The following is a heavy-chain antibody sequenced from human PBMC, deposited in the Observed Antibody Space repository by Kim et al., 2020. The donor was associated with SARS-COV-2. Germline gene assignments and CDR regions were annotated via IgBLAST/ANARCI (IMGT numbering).Heavy chain of an antibody. V-gene: IGHV3-30*01. CDR3: ASDADVYGDYAGAFDI. Sequence: DSVKSRFTISRENTKNLLYLHMNSRRAEDAAVYYCASDADVYGDYAGAFDIWGQGTMVTVSS. D-gene: IGHD4-17*01. J-gene: IGHJ3*02.